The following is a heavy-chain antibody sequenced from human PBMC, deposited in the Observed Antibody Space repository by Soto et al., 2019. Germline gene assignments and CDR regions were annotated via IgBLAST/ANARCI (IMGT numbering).Heavy chain of an antibody. D-gene: IGHD6-6*01. J-gene: IGHJ6*02. CDR3: ARTRIAVRQDFTGDLLSYYYWGMDV. Sequence: QVQLVQSGAEVKKPGSSVKVSCEASGGTFSNYPISWVRQAPGQGLEWMGGIIPIFDTANYAQSFQGRVTITADESASTAYMELSSLRSEDTAVYYCARTRIAVRQDFTGDLLSYYYWGMDVWGQGTTVTVSS. V-gene: IGHV1-69*01. CDR2: IIPIFDTA. CDR1: GGTFSNYP.